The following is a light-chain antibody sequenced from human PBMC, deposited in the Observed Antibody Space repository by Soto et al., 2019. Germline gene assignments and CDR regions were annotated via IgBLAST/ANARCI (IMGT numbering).Light chain of an antibody. CDR2: DNY. CDR1: GSNVGYNS. V-gene: IGLV1-51*01. Sequence: QSALTQPPSLSAAPGQEVTISCSGSGSNVGYNSVSWYQQLPGKAPKLLIYDNYKRPSGIPARISGSKSGTSASLGITGLQTGDEADYYCGAWDDRLTAYVFGSGTKLTVL. CDR3: GAWDDRLTAYV. J-gene: IGLJ1*01.